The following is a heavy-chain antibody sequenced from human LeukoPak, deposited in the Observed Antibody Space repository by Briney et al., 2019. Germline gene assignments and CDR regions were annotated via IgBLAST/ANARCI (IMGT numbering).Heavy chain of an antibody. CDR1: GYSISSSYY. Sequence: SETLSLTCTVSGYSISSSYYWGWIRQPPGKGLEWIGSIYYSGSTYYNPSLKSRVTISVDTSKNQFSLKLSSVTAADTAVYYCARDLTFYGDYATFDYWGQGTLVTVSS. CDR3: ARDLTFYGDYATFDY. J-gene: IGHJ4*02. D-gene: IGHD4-17*01. CDR2: IYYSGST. V-gene: IGHV4-38-2*02.